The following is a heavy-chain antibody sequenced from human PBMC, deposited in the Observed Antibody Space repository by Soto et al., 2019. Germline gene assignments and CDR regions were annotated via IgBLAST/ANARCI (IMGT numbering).Heavy chain of an antibody. V-gene: IGHV1-18*04. D-gene: IGHD4-17*01. Sequence: QVQLVQSGAEVKKPGASVKVSCKASGYTFTSYGISWVRQAPGQGLEWMGWISAYNGNTNYAQKLQGRVTMTTDTSTSTADMELRSLRTDDTAVYYCAREGTLTTLRGADFDYWGQGTLVTVSS. CDR3: AREGTLTTLRGADFDY. CDR1: GYTFTSYG. CDR2: ISAYNGNT. J-gene: IGHJ4*02.